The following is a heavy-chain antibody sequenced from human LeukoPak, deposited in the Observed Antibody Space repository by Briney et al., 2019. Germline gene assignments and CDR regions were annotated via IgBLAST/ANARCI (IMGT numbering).Heavy chain of an antibody. CDR3: ARVSGSGWPWNFDY. Sequence: PSETLSLTCAVYGGSFSGYYWSWIRQPPGKGLEWIGETYHSGSTNYNPSLKSRVTISVDKSKNQFSLKLSSVTAADTAVYYCARVSGSGWPWNFDYWGQGTLVTVSS. CDR1: GGSFSGYY. V-gene: IGHV4-34*01. J-gene: IGHJ4*02. D-gene: IGHD6-19*01. CDR2: TYHSGST.